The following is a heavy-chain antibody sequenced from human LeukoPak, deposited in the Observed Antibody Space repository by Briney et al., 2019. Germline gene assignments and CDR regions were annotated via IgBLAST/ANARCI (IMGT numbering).Heavy chain of an antibody. CDR3: ASGPVLDAFDI. CDR1: GFTFSSYS. D-gene: IGHD3-10*02. J-gene: IGHJ3*02. CDR2: ISSSSSTI. Sequence: GGSLRLSCAASGFTFSSYSMNWVRQAPGKGLEWVSYISSSSSTIYYADSVKGRFTISRDNAKNSMYLQMNSLRAEDTAVYYCASGPVLDAFDIWGQGTMVTVSS. V-gene: IGHV3-48*04.